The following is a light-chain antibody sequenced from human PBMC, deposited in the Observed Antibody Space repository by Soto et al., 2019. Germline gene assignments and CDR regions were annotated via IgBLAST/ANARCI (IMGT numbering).Light chain of an antibody. J-gene: IGKJ1*01. Sequence: DIQMTQSPSTLSGSVGDRVTITCRASQTISSWLAWYQQKPGKAPKLLIYKASTLKSGVPSRFSGSGSGTEFTLTISSLQPDDFATYYCQHYNRYSRTYGQGTKVDI. CDR2: KAS. CDR1: QTISSW. V-gene: IGKV1-5*03. CDR3: QHYNRYSRT.